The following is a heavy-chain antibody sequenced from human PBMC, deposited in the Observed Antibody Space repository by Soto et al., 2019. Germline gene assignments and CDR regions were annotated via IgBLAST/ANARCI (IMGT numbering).Heavy chain of an antibody. D-gene: IGHD1-1*01. J-gene: IGHJ2*01. V-gene: IGHV1-18*04. CDR2: ISTERDLT. CDR1: GYTFTNYD. CDR3: ARDPTANRDSVYFDL. Sequence: QVRLVQSEGEVKKPGASVKVSCRASGYTFTNYDVSWVRQVPGQGLEWMGWISTERDLTKYAQKFQGRVTMTTDTFTNTAYMELKSLRFDDAAVYYCARDPTANRDSVYFDLWGRGTLVNVSS.